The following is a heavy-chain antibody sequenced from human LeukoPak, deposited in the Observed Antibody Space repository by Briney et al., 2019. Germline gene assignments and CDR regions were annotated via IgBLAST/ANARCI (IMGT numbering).Heavy chain of an antibody. CDR2: IRSKANSYAT. J-gene: IGHJ4*02. D-gene: IGHD5-12*01. V-gene: IGHV3-73*01. Sequence: GGSLTLSCAASGFTFSGSAMHWVRQASGKGLEWVGRIRSKANSYATAYAASVKGMFTISRDDSKNTAYLQMNSLKTEDTAVYYCTRRIVATFGPPGDYWGQGTLVTVSS. CDR1: GFTFSGSA. CDR3: TRRIVATFGPPGDY.